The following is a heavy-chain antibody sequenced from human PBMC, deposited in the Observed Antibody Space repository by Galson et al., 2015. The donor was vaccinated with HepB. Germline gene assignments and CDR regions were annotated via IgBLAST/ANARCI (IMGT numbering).Heavy chain of an antibody. CDR3: AREVLRGVIRH. J-gene: IGHJ1*01. D-gene: IGHD3-10*01. CDR1: GFTFSLYW. V-gene: IGHV3-7*05. CDR2: IKEDGSEK. Sequence: SLRLSCAASGFTFSLYWMSWVRQAPGKGLEWVANIKEDGSEKNYVDSVKGRFTISRDNAKNSLYLQMNSLRAEDTAVYFCAREVLRGVIRHWGQGTLVTVSS.